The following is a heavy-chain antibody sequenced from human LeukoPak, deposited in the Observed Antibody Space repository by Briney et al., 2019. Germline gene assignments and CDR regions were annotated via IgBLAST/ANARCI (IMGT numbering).Heavy chain of an antibody. Sequence: PSETLSLTCTVSGGSINSYYWSWIRQPPGKGLEWIGYMYNSGLTNYNPSLKSRVTISVDTSKNQLSLKLSSVTAADTAVYYCARLHYGDPTSWFDPWGQGTLVTVSS. CDR3: ARLHYGDPTSWFDP. CDR1: GGSINSYY. V-gene: IGHV4-59*08. CDR2: MYNSGLT. J-gene: IGHJ5*02. D-gene: IGHD2-21*02.